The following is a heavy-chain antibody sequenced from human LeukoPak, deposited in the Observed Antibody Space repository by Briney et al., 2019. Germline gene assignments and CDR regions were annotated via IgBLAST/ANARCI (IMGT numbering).Heavy chain of an antibody. V-gene: IGHV4-59*08. CDR3: ARQGYYYGMDV. J-gene: IGHJ6*02. Sequence: SETLSLTCTVSGGSISIYYWSWIRQPPGKGLEWIGYIYYSGSTNYNPSLKSRVTISVDTSKNQFSLKLSSVTAADTAVYYCARQGYYYGMDVWGQGTTVTVSS. CDR2: IYYSGST. CDR1: GGSISIYY.